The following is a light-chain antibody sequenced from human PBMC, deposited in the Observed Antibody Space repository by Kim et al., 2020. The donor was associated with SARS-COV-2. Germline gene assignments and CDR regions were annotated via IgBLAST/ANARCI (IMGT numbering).Light chain of an antibody. J-gene: IGLJ3*02. CDR2: GNN. Sequence: PGLRGTIACSGSSANSGAGYDVHWYQQLPGTAPKLLIYGNNNRPSGVPDRFSGSKSGTSASLAITGLQAEDEAHYYCQSYDNSLRVFGGGTQLTVL. V-gene: IGLV1-40*01. CDR3: QSYDNSLRV. CDR1: SANSGAGYD.